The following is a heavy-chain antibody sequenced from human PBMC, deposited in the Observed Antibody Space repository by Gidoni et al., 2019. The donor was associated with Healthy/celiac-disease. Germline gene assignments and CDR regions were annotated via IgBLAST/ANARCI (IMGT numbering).Heavy chain of an antibody. Sequence: GMWLVWVSRINSDGRSTSYADSVKGRFTISRDNAKNTLYLQMNMLRAEDTAVYYCARGLWGGVAAPLAYWGQGTLVTVSS. CDR3: ARGLWGGVAAPLAY. V-gene: IGHV3-74*01. J-gene: IGHJ4*02. D-gene: IGHD2-15*01. CDR2: INSDGRST.